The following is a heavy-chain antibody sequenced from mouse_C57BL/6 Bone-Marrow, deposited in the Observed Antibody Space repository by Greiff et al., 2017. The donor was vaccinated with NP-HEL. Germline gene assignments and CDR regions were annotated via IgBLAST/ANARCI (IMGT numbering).Heavy chain of an antibody. CDR2: IFPGSGST. Sequence: VQLQQSGLELVKPGASVMISCKASGYTFTDYYINWVKQRPGQGLEGIGWIFPGSGSTYYNEKFKGKATLTVDKSSSTAYMLLSSLTSEDSAVYFCAREGGTSWYFDVWGTGTTVTVSS. J-gene: IGHJ1*03. CDR3: AREGGTSWYFDV. CDR1: GYTFTDYY. D-gene: IGHD3-3*01. V-gene: IGHV1-75*01.